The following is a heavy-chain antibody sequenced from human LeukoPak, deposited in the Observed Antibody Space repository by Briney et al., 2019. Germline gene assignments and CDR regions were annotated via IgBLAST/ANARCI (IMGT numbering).Heavy chain of an antibody. J-gene: IGHJ4*02. Sequence: SETLSLTCTVPGGSISSGYYWGWIRQPPGKGLEWIGSIYHSGSTYYNPSLKSRVTISVDTSKNQFSLKLSSVTAADTAVYYCARDAQVQVGATNSYFDYWGQGALVTVSS. CDR3: ARDAQVQVGATNSYFDY. D-gene: IGHD1-26*01. CDR2: IYHSGST. V-gene: IGHV4-38-2*02. CDR1: GGSISSGYY.